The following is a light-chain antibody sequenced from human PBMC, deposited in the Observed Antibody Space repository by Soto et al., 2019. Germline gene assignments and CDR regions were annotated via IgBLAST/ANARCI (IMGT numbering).Light chain of an antibody. CDR1: QTITTF. J-gene: IGKJ4*01. Sequence: DIQMTQSPSSLSAYVGDRVTITCRASQTITTFLNWYQQRPGKAPKLLGYGASRLYSGVPSRFSASGSGTDFTLTISSLQPEDCATYYCQQSHNLPLTFGGGTKVE. CDR3: QQSHNLPLT. CDR2: GAS. V-gene: IGKV1-39*01.